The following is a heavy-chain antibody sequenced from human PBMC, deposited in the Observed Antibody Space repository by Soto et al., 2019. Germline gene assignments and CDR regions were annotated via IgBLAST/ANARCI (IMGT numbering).Heavy chain of an antibody. CDR1: GGSISSYY. Sequence: SETLSLTCTVSGGSISSYYWSWIRQPPGKVLEWIGYIYYSGSTNYNPSLKSRVTISVDTSKNQFSLKLSSVTAADTAVYYCARDYYDILTGSASSRFDPWGQGTLVTVSS. J-gene: IGHJ5*02. D-gene: IGHD3-9*01. CDR3: ARDYYDILTGSASSRFDP. V-gene: IGHV4-59*01. CDR2: IYYSGST.